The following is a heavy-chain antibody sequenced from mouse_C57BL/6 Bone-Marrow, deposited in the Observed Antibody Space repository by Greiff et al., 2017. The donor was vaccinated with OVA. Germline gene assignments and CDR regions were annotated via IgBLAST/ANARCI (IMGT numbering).Heavy chain of an antibody. Sequence: EVQLQESGGGLVKPGGSLKLSCAASGFTFSDYGMHWVRQAPEKGLEWVAYISSGSSTIYYADTVKGRFTISRDNAQNTLFLQMTSLRSDDTAMYYCARRIYYPWYFDDWGTGTTVTVSS. CDR1: GFTFSDYG. D-gene: IGHD2-1*01. CDR3: ARRIYYPWYFDD. J-gene: IGHJ1*03. CDR2: ISSGSSTI. V-gene: IGHV5-17*01.